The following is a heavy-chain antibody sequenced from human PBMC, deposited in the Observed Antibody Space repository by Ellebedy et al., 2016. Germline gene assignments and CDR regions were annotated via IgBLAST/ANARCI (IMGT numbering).Heavy chain of an antibody. Sequence: GESLKISCAASGFTVSSNYMSWVRQAPGKGLEWVSVIYSGGSTYYADSVKGRFTISRDNSKNTLYLQMNSLRAEDTAVYYCARVGRVQLERGGYYYYGMDVWGQGTTVTVSS. J-gene: IGHJ6*02. CDR2: IYSGGST. D-gene: IGHD1-1*01. CDR1: GFTVSSNY. V-gene: IGHV3-53*05. CDR3: ARVGRVQLERGGYYYYGMDV.